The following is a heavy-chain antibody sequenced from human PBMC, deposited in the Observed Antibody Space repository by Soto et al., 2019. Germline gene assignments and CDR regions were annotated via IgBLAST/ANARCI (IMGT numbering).Heavy chain of an antibody. CDR2: IIPILGIA. J-gene: IGHJ4*02. V-gene: IGHV1-69*02. CDR3: ARVPITIYAQTRNSGDY. CDR1: GGTFSSYI. D-gene: IGHD3-3*01. Sequence: ASVKVSCKASGGTFSSYIISWVRQAPGQGLEWMGRIIPILGIANYAQKFQGRVTITADKSTSTAYMELSSLRSEDTAVYYCARVPITIYAQTRNSGDYWGQGTLVTVSS.